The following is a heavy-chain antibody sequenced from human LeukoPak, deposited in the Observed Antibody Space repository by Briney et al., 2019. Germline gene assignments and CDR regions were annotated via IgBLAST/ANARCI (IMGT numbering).Heavy chain of an antibody. Sequence: SETLTLTCAVSGYSISSGYYCGWFRQPPGKGLEWIGSIYHSGSTYYNPSLKSRVTISVDTSKNQFSLKLSSVTAADTAVYYGARTPTTVVTYDFDYWGQGTLVTVSS. CDR3: ARTPTTVVTYDFDY. J-gene: IGHJ4*02. V-gene: IGHV4-38-2*01. CDR2: IYHSGST. D-gene: IGHD4-23*01. CDR1: GYSISSGYY.